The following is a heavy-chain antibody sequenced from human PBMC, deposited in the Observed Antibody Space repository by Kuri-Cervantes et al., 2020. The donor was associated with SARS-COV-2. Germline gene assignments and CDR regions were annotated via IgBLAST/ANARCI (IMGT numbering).Heavy chain of an antibody. CDR1: GFTFKNYA. D-gene: IGHD6-19*01. CDR2: VGNGGSLT. V-gene: IGHV3-23*01. Sequence: GGSLRLSCAASGFTFKNYAMSWVRQAPGKGLEWVSIVGNGGSLTYYADSVKGRLTISRDNSKNTLYLQMNSLRDEDTAVYYCAKDRSSGWHLNWFDPWGQGTLVTVSS. CDR3: AKDRSSGWHLNWFDP. J-gene: IGHJ5*02.